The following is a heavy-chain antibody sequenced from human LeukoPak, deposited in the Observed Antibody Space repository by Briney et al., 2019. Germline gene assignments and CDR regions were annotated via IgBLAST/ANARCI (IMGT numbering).Heavy chain of an antibody. V-gene: IGHV4-59*01. J-gene: IGHJ4*02. D-gene: IGHD3-10*01. Sequence: SETLSLTCTVSGDSINTYYWSWIRQPPGKGLEWIGYIYYRVTSDYNPSLKSRVTMSVDMSTSQISLKLSSVTAADTAVYYCARAVGGDGSGSLWGPGTLVTVSS. CDR3: ARAVGGDGSGSL. CDR2: IYYRVTS. CDR1: GDSINTYY.